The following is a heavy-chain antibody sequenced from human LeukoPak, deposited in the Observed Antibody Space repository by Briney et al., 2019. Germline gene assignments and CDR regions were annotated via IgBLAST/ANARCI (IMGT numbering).Heavy chain of an antibody. V-gene: IGHV3-23*01. CDR2: ISGSGSAT. CDR1: AFTFSSYG. D-gene: IGHD6-13*01. CDR3: ARGGSRWNNYYMDV. Sequence: GGSLRLSCAASAFTFSSYGMSWVRQAPGKGLEWVSAISGSGSATYYADSVRGRFTITRDNSKNTLYLQMNSLAAEDTAVYYCARGGSRWNNYYMDVWGKGTTVTVSS. J-gene: IGHJ6*03.